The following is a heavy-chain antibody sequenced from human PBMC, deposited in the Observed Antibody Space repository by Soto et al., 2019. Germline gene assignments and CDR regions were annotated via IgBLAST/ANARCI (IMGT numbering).Heavy chain of an antibody. CDR1: GYTFTGYY. J-gene: IGHJ6*02. CDR3: ARDGRYYDFWSGYQPHHYYYYGMDV. Sequence: ASVKVSCKASGYTFTGYYMHWVRQAPGQGLEWMGWINPNSGGTNYAQKFQGWATMTRDTSISTAYMELSRLRSDDTAVYYCARDGRYYDFWSGYQPHHYYYYGMDVWGQGTTVTVSS. CDR2: INPNSGGT. V-gene: IGHV1-2*04. D-gene: IGHD3-3*01.